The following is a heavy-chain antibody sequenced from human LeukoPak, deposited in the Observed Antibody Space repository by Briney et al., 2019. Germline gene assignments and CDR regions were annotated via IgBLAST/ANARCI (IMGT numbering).Heavy chain of an antibody. Sequence: SETLSLTCTVSGGSISSGDYYWRWIRQPPGKGLEWIGYIYYSGSTYYNPSLKSRVTISVDTSKNQFSLKLSSVTAADTAVYYCAREDSSGYYAIWGQGTMVTVSS. D-gene: IGHD3-22*01. CDR1: GGSISSGDYY. V-gene: IGHV4-30-4*01. CDR2: IYYSGST. CDR3: AREDSSGYYAI. J-gene: IGHJ3*02.